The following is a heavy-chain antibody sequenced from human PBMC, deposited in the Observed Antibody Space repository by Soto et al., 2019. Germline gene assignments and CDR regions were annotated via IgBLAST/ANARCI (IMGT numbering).Heavy chain of an antibody. CDR3: ARVFYSNYYYYYGMDV. CDR1: GGTLSSYA. D-gene: IGHD4-4*01. V-gene: IGHV1-69*13. Sequence: SVKVSCKASGGTLSSYAISWVLQAPGQGLEWMGGIIPIFGTANYAQKFQGRVTITADESTSTAYMELSSLRSEDTAVYYCARVFYSNYYYYYGMDVWGQGTTVTVSS. J-gene: IGHJ6*02. CDR2: IIPIFGTA.